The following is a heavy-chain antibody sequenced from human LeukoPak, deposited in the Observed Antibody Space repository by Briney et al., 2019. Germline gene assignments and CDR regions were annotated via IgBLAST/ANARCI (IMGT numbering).Heavy chain of an antibody. Sequence: ASVTVSCKVSGYTLTELSMHWVRQAPGKGLEWMGGFDPEDGETIYAQKFQGRVTMAEDTSTDTAYMELSSLRSEDTAVYYCATCSGGSCYGLNYYYYGMDVWGKGITVTVSS. CDR2: FDPEDGET. CDR1: GYTLTELS. CDR3: ATCSGGSCYGLNYYYYGMDV. D-gene: IGHD2-15*01. J-gene: IGHJ6*04. V-gene: IGHV1-24*01.